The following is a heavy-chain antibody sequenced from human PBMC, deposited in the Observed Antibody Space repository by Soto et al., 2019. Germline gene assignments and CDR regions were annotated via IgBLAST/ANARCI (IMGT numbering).Heavy chain of an antibody. CDR1: GYSFTSYW. D-gene: IGHD5-18*01. Sequence: LGESLKISCKGSGYSFTSYWIGWVRQMPGKGLEWMGIIYPGDSDTRYSPSFQGQVTISADKSISTAYLQWSSLKASDTAMYYCARPADTAIGGVDYWGQGTLVTVSS. CDR2: IYPGDSDT. J-gene: IGHJ4*02. V-gene: IGHV5-51*01. CDR3: ARPADTAIGGVDY.